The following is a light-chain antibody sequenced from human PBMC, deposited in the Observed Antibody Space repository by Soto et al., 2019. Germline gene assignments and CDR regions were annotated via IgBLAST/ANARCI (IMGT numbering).Light chain of an antibody. CDR2: TAS. J-gene: IGKJ1*01. CDR1: QSVSSN. CDR3: QKYNDWPPWT. V-gene: IGKV3-15*01. Sequence: EIVMTQSPATLSVSPGERATLSCRASQSVSSNLAWYQQKPGQAPRLLIYTASNRATGIPDRFSGSGSGTEFTLTISSLQSEDFAVYYCQKYNDWPPWTFGQGTKVDIK.